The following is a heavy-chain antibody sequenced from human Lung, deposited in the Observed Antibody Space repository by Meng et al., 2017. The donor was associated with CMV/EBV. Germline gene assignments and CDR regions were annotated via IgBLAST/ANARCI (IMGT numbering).Heavy chain of an antibody. D-gene: IGHD5/OR15-5a*01. V-gene: IGHV1-18*04. J-gene: IGHJ4*02. CDR2: LNPYNGAT. CDR1: DYIFSKYS. CDR3: ARGGEVYDMATRGRDWDFDR. Sequence: ASVKVSCKSSDYIFSKYSIVWIRQAPGQGLEWRGWLNPYNGATKYAQMVQGRSTMTAETATTTAYMELRTLRLADTAVYYCARGGEVYDMATRGRDWDFDRXGQGXLVTVSS.